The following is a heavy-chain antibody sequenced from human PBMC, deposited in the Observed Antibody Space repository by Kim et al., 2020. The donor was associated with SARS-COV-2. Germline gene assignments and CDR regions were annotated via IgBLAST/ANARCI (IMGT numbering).Heavy chain of an antibody. J-gene: IGHJ6*02. CDR2: IIPIFGTA. D-gene: IGHD6-13*01. CDR1: GGTFSSYA. V-gene: IGHV1-69*13. CDR3: ARDRDSSSWAPPYYYYYGMDV. Sequence: SVKVSCKASGGTFSSYAISWVRQAPGQGLEWMGGIIPIFGTANYAQKFQGRVTITADESTSTAYMELSSLRSEDTAVYYCARDRDSSSWAPPYYYYYGMDVWGQGTTVTVPS.